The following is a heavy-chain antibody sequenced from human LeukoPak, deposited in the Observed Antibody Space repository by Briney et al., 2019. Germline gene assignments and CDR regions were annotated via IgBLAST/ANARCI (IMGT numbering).Heavy chain of an antibody. Sequence: SETLSLTCTVSGGSISSSSYYWGWIRQPPGKGLEWIGSIYYSGSTYYNPSLKSRVTISVDTSKNQFSLKLSSVTAADTAVYYCARVGGGASSGWHRNYFDYWGQGTLVTVSS. J-gene: IGHJ4*02. CDR2: IYYSGST. CDR3: ARVGGGASSGWHRNYFDY. V-gene: IGHV4-39*07. D-gene: IGHD6-19*01. CDR1: GGSISSSSYY.